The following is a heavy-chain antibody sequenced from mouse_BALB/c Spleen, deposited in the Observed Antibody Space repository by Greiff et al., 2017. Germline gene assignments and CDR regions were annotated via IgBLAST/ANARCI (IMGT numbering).Heavy chain of an antibody. Sequence: EVQLQESGAELVKPGASVKLSCTASGFNIKDTYMHWVKQRPEQGLEWIGRIDPANGNTKYDPKFQGKATITADTSSNTAYLQLSSLTSEDTAVYYCASTGTFDYWGQGTTLTVSS. D-gene: IGHD4-1*02. CDR3: ASTGTFDY. V-gene: IGHV14-3*02. J-gene: IGHJ2*01. CDR2: IDPANGNT. CDR1: GFNIKDTY.